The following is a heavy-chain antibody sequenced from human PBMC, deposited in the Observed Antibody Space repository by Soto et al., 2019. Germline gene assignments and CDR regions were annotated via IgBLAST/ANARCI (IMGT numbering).Heavy chain of an antibody. CDR1: GFTFRSYS. J-gene: IGHJ3*02. Sequence: EVQLVESGGGLIQPGRSLRLSCAASGFTFRSYSMNWVRQAPGKGLEWVSYISSSSRIISYADSVKGRFTISRDNAKNSLYLEMNSLRDEDTALYYCARDYAYAFDIWGQGTMVTVSS. CDR2: ISSSSRII. V-gene: IGHV3-48*02. D-gene: IGHD3-16*01. CDR3: ARDYAYAFDI.